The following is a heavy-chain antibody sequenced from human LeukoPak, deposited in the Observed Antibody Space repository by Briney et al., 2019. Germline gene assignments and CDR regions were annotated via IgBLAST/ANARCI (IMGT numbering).Heavy chain of an antibody. D-gene: IGHD1-26*01. Sequence: GGSLRLSCAASGFTFSSYSMNWVRQAPGKGLVWVSRINSDGSITTYADSVKGRFTISRDNAKNTLYLQMNSLRAEDTAVYYCARAFGGSYYDGIDYWGQGTLVTVSS. CDR3: ARAFGGSYYDGIDY. CDR1: GFTFSSYS. CDR2: INSDGSIT. J-gene: IGHJ4*02. V-gene: IGHV3-74*01.